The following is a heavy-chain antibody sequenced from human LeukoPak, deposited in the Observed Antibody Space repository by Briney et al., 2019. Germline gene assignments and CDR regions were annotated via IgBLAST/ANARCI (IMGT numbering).Heavy chain of an antibody. D-gene: IGHD2-21*01. CDR3: ARAYMASFDP. CDR2: VSASGGRT. J-gene: IGHJ5*02. Sequence: GGTLRLSCAASGFTFSSYGMSWVRQTPGKGLEWVSRVSASGGRTYYADSVKGRLTISRDNSKNTLYVQMNSLRAEDTAVYYCARAYMASFDPWGQGTLVTVSS. V-gene: IGHV3-23*01. CDR1: GFTFSSYG.